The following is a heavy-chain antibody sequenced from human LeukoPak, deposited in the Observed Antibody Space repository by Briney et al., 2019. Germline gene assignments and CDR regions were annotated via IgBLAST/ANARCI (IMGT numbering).Heavy chain of an antibody. D-gene: IGHD3-10*01. J-gene: IGHJ3*02. CDR1: GYIFTDYY. CDR3: ARVRGSQRAFDI. Sequence: ASVKVSCKASGYIFTDYYMHWVRQAPGQGLEWMGWINPNSGGTNYAQKFQGRVTMTRDTSISTAYMELSRLRSDDTAVYYCARVRGSQRAFDIWGQGTMVTVSS. V-gene: IGHV1-2*02. CDR2: INPNSGGT.